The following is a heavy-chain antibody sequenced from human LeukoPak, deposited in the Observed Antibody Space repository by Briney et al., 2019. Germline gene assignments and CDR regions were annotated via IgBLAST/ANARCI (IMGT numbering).Heavy chain of an antibody. CDR2: ISSDSRTI. V-gene: IGHV3-48*02. CDR1: GFTFSSYS. CDR3: ARYGSGTPYITNYFDY. J-gene: IGHJ4*02. D-gene: IGHD3-10*01. Sequence: PGGSLRLSCAASGFTFSSYSMNWVRQAPEKGLEWVSYISSDSRTIYYADSVKGRFTISRDNAKNSLYLQMKSLRDEDTAVYYCARYGSGTPYITNYFDYWGQGTLVTVSS.